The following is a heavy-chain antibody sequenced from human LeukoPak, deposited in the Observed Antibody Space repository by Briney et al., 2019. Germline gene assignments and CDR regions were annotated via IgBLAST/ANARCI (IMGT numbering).Heavy chain of an antibody. D-gene: IGHD3-22*01. Sequence: NPSETLSLTCTVSGGSINSYYWSWLRQPPGKGLEWIGYIYYSGSTNYNPSLKSRVTISVDTSKNQFSLKLSSVTAADTAVYYCAADSSGYWGYFDYWGQGTLVTVSS. V-gene: IGHV4-59*01. J-gene: IGHJ4*02. CDR2: IYYSGST. CDR1: GGSINSYY. CDR3: AADSSGYWGYFDY.